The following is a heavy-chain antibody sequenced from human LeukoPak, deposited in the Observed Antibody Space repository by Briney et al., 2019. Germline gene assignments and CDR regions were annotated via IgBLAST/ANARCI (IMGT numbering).Heavy chain of an antibody. J-gene: IGHJ5*02. V-gene: IGHV1-18*01. D-gene: IGHD6-13*01. CDR2: ISAYNGNT. Sequence: VASVKVSCKASGYTFTSYGISWVREAPGQGLEWMGWISAYNGNTNYAQKPQGRVTMTTDTSTSTAYMELRSLRSADTAVYYCARGTYSSSWYWFDPWGQGTLVTVSS. CDR1: GYTFTSYG. CDR3: ARGTYSSSWYWFDP.